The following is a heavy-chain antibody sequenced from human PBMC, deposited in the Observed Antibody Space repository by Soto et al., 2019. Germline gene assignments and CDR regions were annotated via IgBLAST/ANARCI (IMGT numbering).Heavy chain of an antibody. CDR3: ARTIRVMLTEYYYYGMDA. J-gene: IGHJ6*01. V-gene: IGHV1-69*12. CDR1: GGTFSSYA. D-gene: IGHD3-16*01. Sequence: QVQLVQSGAEVKKPGSSVKVSCKASGGTFSSYAISWVRQAPGQGLEWMGGIIPMFATANYAQKFQGRVTMTADEXTXKXXVAVGSLRSVEPAVYYCARTIRVMLTEYYYYGMDAWGQGTTVTVSS. CDR2: IIPMFATA.